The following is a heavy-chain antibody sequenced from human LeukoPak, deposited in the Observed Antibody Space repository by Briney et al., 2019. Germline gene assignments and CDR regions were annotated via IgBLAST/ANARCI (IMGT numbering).Heavy chain of an antibody. V-gene: IGHV1-2*02. CDR3: ARDNLYYYGSGSYYP. CDR1: GYTFTGYY. D-gene: IGHD3-10*01. J-gene: IGHJ4*02. Sequence: ASVKVSCKASGYTFTGYYMHWVRQAPGQGLEWMGWINPNSGGTNYAQKFQGRVTMTRDTSISTVYMELSRLRSDDTAVYYCARDNLYYYGSGSYYPWGQGTLVTVSS. CDR2: INPNSGGT.